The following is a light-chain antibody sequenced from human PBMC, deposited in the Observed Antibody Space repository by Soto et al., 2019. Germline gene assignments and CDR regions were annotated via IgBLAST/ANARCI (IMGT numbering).Light chain of an antibody. V-gene: IGKV2-30*01. CDR3: LQDIHIPYT. Sequence: DVVMTQSPLSLPVTLGQPASISCRSSRGLVYSDGNTYLSWFQQRPGQSPRRLIYRVSNRDSGVPDRFSGSGSGPDFTLTISRVEAEDVGVYYCLQDIHIPYTFGQGTRLEIK. J-gene: IGKJ2*01. CDR1: RGLVYSDGNTY. CDR2: RVS.